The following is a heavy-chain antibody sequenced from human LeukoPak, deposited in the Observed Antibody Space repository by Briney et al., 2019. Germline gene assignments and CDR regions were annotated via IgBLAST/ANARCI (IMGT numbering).Heavy chain of an antibody. CDR1: GFTSTNYA. J-gene: IGHJ4*02. V-gene: IGHV3-23*01. CDR2: LIGSSGST. D-gene: IGHD5-12*01. CDR3: AKGAYDYIEMGYFDS. Sequence: GGSLRLSCAASGFTSTNYAMNWVRQAPGKGLEWVSILIGSSGSTDYADSVKGRFTISRDTSKNTLFLQMNSLRAEDTAIYYCAKGAYDYIEMGYFDSGGQGPLVTVSS.